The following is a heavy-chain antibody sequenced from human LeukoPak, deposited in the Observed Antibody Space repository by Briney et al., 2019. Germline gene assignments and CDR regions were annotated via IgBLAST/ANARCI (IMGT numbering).Heavy chain of an antibody. CDR1: GFTFSSYE. V-gene: IGHV3-48*03. J-gene: IGHJ5*02. CDR3: ARERRRPYSSSGA. D-gene: IGHD6-13*01. Sequence: GGSLRLSCAASGFTFSSYEMNWVRQAPGKGLEWVSYISSSGSTIYYADSVKGRFTISRDNAKNSLYLQMNSLRAEDTTVYYCARERRRPYSSSGAWGQGTLVTVSS. CDR2: ISSSGSTI.